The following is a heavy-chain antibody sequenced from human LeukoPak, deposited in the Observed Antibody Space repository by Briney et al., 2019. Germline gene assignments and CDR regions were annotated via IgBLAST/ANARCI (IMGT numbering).Heavy chain of an antibody. D-gene: IGHD3-22*01. CDR2: IYSGGST. J-gene: IGHJ4*02. Sequence: GGSLRLSCAASGFTVSSNYMNWVRQAPGKGLEWVSLIYSGGSTNYADSVKGRFTISRDNAKNSLYLQMNSLRDEDTAVYYCARDYYDSSGHYYVDYWGQGTLVTVSS. CDR3: ARDYYDSSGHYYVDY. CDR1: GFTVSSNY. V-gene: IGHV3-66*01.